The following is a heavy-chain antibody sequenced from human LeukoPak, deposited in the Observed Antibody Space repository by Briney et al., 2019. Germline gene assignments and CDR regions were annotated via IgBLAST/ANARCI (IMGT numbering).Heavy chain of an antibody. CDR2: IYSGGST. CDR1: GFTVSSNY. J-gene: IGHJ2*01. D-gene: IGHD2-15*01. CDR3: AREPGGSADL. Sequence: GGSLRLSCAASGFTVSSNYMSWVRQAPGKGLERVSVIYSGGSTYYTDSVKGRFTISRDNSKNTLYLQMNSLRAEDTAVYYCAREPGGSADLWGRGTLVTVSS. V-gene: IGHV3-53*01.